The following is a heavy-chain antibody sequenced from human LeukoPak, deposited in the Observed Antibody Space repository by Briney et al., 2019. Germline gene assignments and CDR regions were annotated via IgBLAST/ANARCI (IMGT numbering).Heavy chain of an antibody. CDR1: GFTFSSYE. CDR3: AKQLLFFDY. J-gene: IGHJ4*02. CDR2: ISSSGSTI. Sequence: GGSLRLSCAASGFTFSSYEMNWVRQAPGKGLEWVSYISSSGSTIYYADSVKGRFTISRDNSKNTLYLQMNSLRAEDTAVYYCAKQLLFFDYWGQGTLVTVSS. V-gene: IGHV3-48*03. D-gene: IGHD1-26*01.